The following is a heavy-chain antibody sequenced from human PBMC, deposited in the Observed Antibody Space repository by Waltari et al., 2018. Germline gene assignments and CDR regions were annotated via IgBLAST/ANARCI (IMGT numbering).Heavy chain of an antibody. CDR2: IREDGSRT. V-gene: IGHV3-7*01. J-gene: IGHJ4*02. CDR3: AGPITLRGSC. Sequence: EVQLVQSGGGLVQPGGSLRLPCTASGFTFSAYWMSWVGQAPGKGLEWVANIREDGSRTYYVDSVKGRFTISRDNAKNSLYLQMNSLRPGDTAVYFCAGPITLRGSCWGQGTLVTVSS. CDR1: GFTFSAYW. D-gene: IGHD3-22*01.